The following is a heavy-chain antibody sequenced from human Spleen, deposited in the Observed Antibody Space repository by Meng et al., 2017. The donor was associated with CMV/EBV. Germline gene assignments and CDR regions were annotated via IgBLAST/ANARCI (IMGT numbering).Heavy chain of an antibody. CDR2: IIPIFGTA. CDR3: ARSRRGGDYSNYGLDY. J-gene: IGHJ4*02. V-gene: IGHV1-69*05. Sequence: SVKVSCKASGGTFSSYAIGWVRQAPGQGLEWMGGIIPIFGTAKYAQKFQGRVTITTDESTSTAYMELSSLRSEDTAVYYCARSRRGGDYSNYGLDYWGQGTLVTVSS. D-gene: IGHD4-11*01. CDR1: GGTFSSYA.